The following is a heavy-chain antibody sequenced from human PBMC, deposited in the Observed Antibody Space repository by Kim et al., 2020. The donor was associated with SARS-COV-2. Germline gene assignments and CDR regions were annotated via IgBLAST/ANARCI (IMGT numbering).Heavy chain of an antibody. CDR2: ISSSSSYI. V-gene: IGHV3-21*01. D-gene: IGHD6-13*01. Sequence: GGSLRLSCAASGFTFSSYSMNWVRQAPGKGLEWVSSISSSSSYIYYADSVKGRFTISRDNAKNSLYLQMNSLRAEDTAVYYCARDNYSSTTFDPWGQGTLVTVSS. CDR3: ARDNYSSTTFDP. CDR1: GFTFSSYS. J-gene: IGHJ5*02.